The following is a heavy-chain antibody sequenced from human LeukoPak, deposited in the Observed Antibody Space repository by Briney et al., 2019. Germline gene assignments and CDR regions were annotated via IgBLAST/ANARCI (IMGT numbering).Heavy chain of an antibody. J-gene: IGHJ4*02. CDR1: GYTFTSYG. CDR2: ISAYNGNT. CDR3: ARDPASGARPRGTTRGRSFDY. Sequence: ASVKVSCKASGYTFTSYGISWVRQAPGQGLEWMGWISAYNGNTNYAQKLQGRVTMTTDTSTSTAYMELRSLGSDDTAVYYCARDPASGARPRGTTRGRSFDYWGQGTLVTVSS. V-gene: IGHV1-18*01. D-gene: IGHD2-2*01.